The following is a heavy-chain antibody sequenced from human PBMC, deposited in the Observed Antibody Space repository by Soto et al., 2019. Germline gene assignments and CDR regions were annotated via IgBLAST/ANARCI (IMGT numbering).Heavy chain of an antibody. CDR1: GFTFSSYS. CDR2: ITHSGTYV. J-gene: IGHJ6*02. CDR3: AKDQGSGSNAPYYYYGMDV. Sequence: GGSLRLSCAASGFTFSSYSMNWVRQAPGKGLEWVSSITHSGTYVYYADSVKGRFTISRDNSKNTLYLQMNSLRAEDTAVYYCAKDQGSGSNAPYYYYGMDVWGQGTTVTVSS. V-gene: IGHV3-21*01. D-gene: IGHD3-10*01.